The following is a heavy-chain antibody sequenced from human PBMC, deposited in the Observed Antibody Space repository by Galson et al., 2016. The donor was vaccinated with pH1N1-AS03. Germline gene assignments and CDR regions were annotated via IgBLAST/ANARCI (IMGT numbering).Heavy chain of an antibody. CDR3: ARIPVPGSWYFDY. D-gene: IGHD6-19*01. CDR1: GFTFNTG. Sequence: SLRLSCAASGFTFNTGMTWVRQVPGKGLEWVSSISSNGGLTYYADSVKGRFTISRDNSKNILYLLMNGLRAKDTALYYCARIPVPGSWYFDYWGQGILVTVSS. J-gene: IGHJ4*02. V-gene: IGHV3-23*01. CDR2: ISSNGGLT.